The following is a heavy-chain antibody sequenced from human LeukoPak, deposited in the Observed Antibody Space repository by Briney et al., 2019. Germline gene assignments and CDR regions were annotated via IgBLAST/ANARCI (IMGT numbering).Heavy chain of an antibody. CDR1: GFTFSSYA. CDR2: ISGSGGST. CDR3: AKDLVVGATGDYYFDY. V-gene: IGHV3-23*01. D-gene: IGHD1-26*01. Sequence: GGSLRLSCAASGFTFSSYAMSWVRQAPGKGLEWVSAISGSGGSTYYADSVKGRFTISRDNSKNTLYLQMNSLRAEDTAVYYCAKDLVVGATGDYYFDYWGQGTLVTVSS. J-gene: IGHJ4*02.